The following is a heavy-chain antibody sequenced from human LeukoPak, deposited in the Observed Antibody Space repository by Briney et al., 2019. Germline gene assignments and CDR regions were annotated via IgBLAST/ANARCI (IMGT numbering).Heavy chain of an antibody. CDR3: ARDYVWGSYREYYFDY. D-gene: IGHD3-16*02. Sequence: GASVKVSCTASGYTFTSYGISWVRQAPVQGLEWMGWISAYSGNTNYAQKLQGRVTMTTDTSTSTAYMELRSLRSDDTAVYYCARDYVWGSYREYYFDYWGQGTLVTVSS. V-gene: IGHV1-18*01. CDR1: GYTFTSYG. CDR2: ISAYSGNT. J-gene: IGHJ4*02.